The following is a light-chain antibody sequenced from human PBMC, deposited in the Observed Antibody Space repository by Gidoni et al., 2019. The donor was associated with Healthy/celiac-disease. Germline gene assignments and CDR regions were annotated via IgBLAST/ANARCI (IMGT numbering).Light chain of an antibody. CDR2: DAS. V-gene: IGKV1-33*01. Sequence: DIQMTQSPSPLSASVGDRVTITCQASQDISNYLNWYQQKPGKAPKLLIYDASNLETGVPSRFSGSGSGTDFTFTISSLQPEDIATYYCQQYDNLPLTFXGXTKVXIK. CDR1: QDISNY. CDR3: QQYDNLPLT. J-gene: IGKJ4*01.